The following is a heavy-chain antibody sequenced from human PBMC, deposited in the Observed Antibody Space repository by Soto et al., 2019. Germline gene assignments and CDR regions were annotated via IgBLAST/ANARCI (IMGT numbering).Heavy chain of an antibody. D-gene: IGHD6-13*01. CDR1: GFSLRKYE. Sequence: GGALKTSFATPGFSLRKYEKHLVRQGPREGLEYVSGISNNGAHTDYAKSVKGRFTISRDNSENTLYLQMGSLRAEDMALYYCARRGYGSRWPNVYMDVWGKGTTVTVSS. J-gene: IGHJ6*03. CDR3: ARRGYGSRWPNVYMDV. CDR2: ISNNGAHT. V-gene: IGHV3-64*01.